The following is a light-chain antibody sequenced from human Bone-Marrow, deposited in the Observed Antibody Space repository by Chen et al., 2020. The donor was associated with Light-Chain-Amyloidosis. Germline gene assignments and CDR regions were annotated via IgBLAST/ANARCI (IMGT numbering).Light chain of an antibody. CDR1: QNINTY. Sequence: EIVLTQSLATLSLSPGESATLSCRASQNINTYLAWYQHKPGQAPSLLIYDASNRATGIPARFSGSGSGTDCTLTISSLKPEDFAVYFCHQRSNWPLFGPGTKVEIK. V-gene: IGKV3-11*01. CDR2: DAS. J-gene: IGKJ2*01. CDR3: HQRSNWPL.